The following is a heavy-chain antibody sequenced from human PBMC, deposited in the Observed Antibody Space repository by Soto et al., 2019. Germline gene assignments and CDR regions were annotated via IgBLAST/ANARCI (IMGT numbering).Heavy chain of an antibody. D-gene: IGHD3-22*01. CDR2: ISSSSSYI. V-gene: IGHV3-21*01. Sequence: GXSLELACAASGFSLSSYSINGVHQAPGKGLEWVSSISSSSSYIYYADSVKGRFTISRDNAKNSLYLQMNSLRAEDTAVYYCARGLYYYDSSGYYGNWGQGTLVTVSS. J-gene: IGHJ4*02. CDR3: ARGLYYYDSSGYYGN. CDR1: GFSLSSYS.